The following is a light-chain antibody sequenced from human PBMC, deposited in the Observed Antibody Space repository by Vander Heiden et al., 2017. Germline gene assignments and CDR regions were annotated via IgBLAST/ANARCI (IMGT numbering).Light chain of an antibody. V-gene: IGLV2-14*03. Sequence: QSALTQPASVSGSPGQSITISCTGTSSYVGGYNYVSWYQQHPDKAPKLMIYDVTNRPSGVSNRFSGSKSGNTASLTISGLQGEDEADYYCTSYTSSSTLYVFGTGTKVTVL. CDR3: TSYTSSSTLYV. CDR1: SSYVGGYNY. J-gene: IGLJ1*01. CDR2: DVT.